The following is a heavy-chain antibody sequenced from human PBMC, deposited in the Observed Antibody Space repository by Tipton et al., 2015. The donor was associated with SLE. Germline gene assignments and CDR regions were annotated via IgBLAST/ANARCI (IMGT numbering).Heavy chain of an antibody. Sequence: GSLRLSCAASGFTFSTYNMNWVRQAPGKGLEWVSFISSSGNTIYYADSVKGRFTISRDNAKNSLYLQMNSLRAEDTAVFYCARDRSSAVAGVGEVWGQGTTVIVS. D-gene: IGHD6-19*01. CDR3: ARDRSSAVAGVGEV. CDR1: GFTFSTYN. V-gene: IGHV3-48*01. CDR2: ISSSGNTI. J-gene: IGHJ6*02.